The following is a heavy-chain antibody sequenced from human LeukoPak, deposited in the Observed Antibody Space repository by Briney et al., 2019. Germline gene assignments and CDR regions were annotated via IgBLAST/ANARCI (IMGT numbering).Heavy chain of an antibody. CDR2: IGHTGTST. D-gene: IGHD1/OR15-1a*01. CDR1: GFAFSSYW. J-gene: IGHJ4*02. CDR3: AKSREQPWNFDY. Sequence: GGSLRLSCAASGFAFSSYWMHWVRQTPGKGLDWVSAIGHTGTSTFYADSVKGRFTISRDNSRNTLYLYMNSLTADDTAIYYCAKSREQPWNFDYWGPGTLVTVSS. V-gene: IGHV3-23*01.